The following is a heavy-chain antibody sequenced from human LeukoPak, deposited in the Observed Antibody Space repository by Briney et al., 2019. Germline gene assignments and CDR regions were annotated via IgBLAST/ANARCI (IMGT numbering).Heavy chain of an antibody. CDR2: INWNGGST. V-gene: IGHV3-20*04. CDR3: ARDYCSSTSCPYSFDY. Sequence: GGSLRLSCAASGFTFDDYGMSWVRQAPGKGLEWVSGINWNGGSTGYADSVKGRFTISRDNAKNSLYLQMNSLRAEDTALYYCARDYCSSTSCPYSFDYWGQGTLVTVSS. J-gene: IGHJ4*02. CDR1: GFTFDDYG. D-gene: IGHD2-2*01.